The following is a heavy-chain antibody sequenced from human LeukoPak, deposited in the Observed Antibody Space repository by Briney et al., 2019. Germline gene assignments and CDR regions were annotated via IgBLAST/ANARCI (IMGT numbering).Heavy chain of an antibody. D-gene: IGHD3-16*01. CDR2: VSYDGTNK. V-gene: IGHV3-30-3*01. CDR1: GFTFTSYA. J-gene: IGHJ4*02. Sequence: GGSLRLSCAASGFTFTSYAMHWVRQAPGKGLEWVAVVSYDGTNKYYVDSVKGRFTISRDNSNNTAYLQMNSLRTEDTAVYYCARDWTFGGINDLFDYWGQGTLVTVSS. CDR3: ARDWTFGGINDLFDY.